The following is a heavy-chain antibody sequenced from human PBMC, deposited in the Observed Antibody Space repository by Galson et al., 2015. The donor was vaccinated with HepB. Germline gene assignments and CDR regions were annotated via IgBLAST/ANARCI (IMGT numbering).Heavy chain of an antibody. J-gene: IGHJ6*02. CDR3: ARDRAYSSPYYYYGMDV. D-gene: IGHD6-13*01. V-gene: IGHV1-18*04. Sequence: SVKVSCKASGYTFTSYGISWVRQAPGQGLEWMGWISAYNGNTNYAQKLQGRVTMTTDTSTSTAYMGLRSLRSDDTAVYYCARDRAYSSPYYYYGMDVWGQGTTVTVSS. CDR1: GYTFTSYG. CDR2: ISAYNGNT.